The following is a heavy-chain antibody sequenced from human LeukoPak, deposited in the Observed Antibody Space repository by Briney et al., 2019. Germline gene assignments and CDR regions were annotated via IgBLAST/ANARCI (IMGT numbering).Heavy chain of an antibody. J-gene: IGHJ4*02. CDR3: ARGLVATIYDY. CDR1: GGSISSGGYY. V-gene: IGHV4-39*07. CDR2: INHSGST. Sequence: PSETLSLTCTVSGGSISSGGYYWSWIRQPPGKGLEWIGEINHSGSTNYNPSLKSRVTISVDTSKNQFSLKLSSVTAADTAVYYCARGLVATIYDYWGQGTLVTVSS. D-gene: IGHD5-12*01.